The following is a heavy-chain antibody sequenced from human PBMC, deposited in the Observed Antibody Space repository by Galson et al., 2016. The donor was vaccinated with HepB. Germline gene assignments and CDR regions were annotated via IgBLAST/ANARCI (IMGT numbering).Heavy chain of an antibody. D-gene: IGHD1-26*01. CDR1: GYSFITYQ. J-gene: IGHJ4*02. Sequence: SVKVSCKASGYSFITYQIHWVRQAPGQGLEWMGIINPRGGSTTSPQKFQGRVTMTRDTSINTIYMEMRSLRSEDTAMYYCARDGWEVPQWSLDSWGQGTLVTVSS. CDR3: ARDGWEVPQWSLDS. V-gene: IGHV1-46*01. CDR2: INPRGGST.